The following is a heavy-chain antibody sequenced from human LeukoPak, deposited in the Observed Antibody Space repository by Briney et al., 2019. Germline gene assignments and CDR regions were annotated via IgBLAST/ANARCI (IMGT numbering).Heavy chain of an antibody. Sequence: SETLSLTCTVSGGSISTSNYYWGWIRQPPGKGLEWIGNIFYSGSTYYSPSLKSRVTISLDTSRNQFSLKLSSVTAADTAVYYCARDRGVRAGKHYYYYMDVWGKGTTVTISS. D-gene: IGHD3-10*01. CDR2: IFYSGST. J-gene: IGHJ6*03. CDR3: ARDRGVRAGKHYYYYMDV. V-gene: IGHV4-39*07. CDR1: GGSISTSNYY.